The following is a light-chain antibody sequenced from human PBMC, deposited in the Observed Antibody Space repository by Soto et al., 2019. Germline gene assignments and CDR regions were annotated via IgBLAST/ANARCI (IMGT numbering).Light chain of an antibody. CDR1: SSDIGDSNY. J-gene: IGLJ1*01. CDR3: RSFRSSSTSYV. Sequence: QSVLTQPASVSGSPGQSITISCTGTSSDIGDSNYVSWYQQHPGKAPKLVIYDVSNRPSGVSNRSSGSKSANTASLTIPGLQAEDEANYYCRSFRSSSTSYVFGTGTKVTVL. CDR2: DVS. V-gene: IGLV2-14*03.